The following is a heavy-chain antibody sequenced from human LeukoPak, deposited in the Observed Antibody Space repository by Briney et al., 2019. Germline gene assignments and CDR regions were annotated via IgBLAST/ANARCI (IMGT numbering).Heavy chain of an antibody. D-gene: IGHD6-13*01. V-gene: IGHV4-59*08. Sequence: SETLSLTCTVSGGSISSYYWSWIRQPPGKGLEWIGYIYDSGSTNYNPSLKSRVTISVDTSKNQFSLKLSSVTAADTAVYYCAGLAAAGYYFDYWGQGTLVTVSS. CDR3: AGLAAAGYYFDY. CDR2: IYDSGST. J-gene: IGHJ4*02. CDR1: GGSISSYY.